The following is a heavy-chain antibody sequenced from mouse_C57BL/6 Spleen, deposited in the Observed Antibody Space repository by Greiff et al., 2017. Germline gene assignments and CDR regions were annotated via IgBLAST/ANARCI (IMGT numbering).Heavy chain of an antibody. J-gene: IGHJ4*01. CDR3: ARPDSSGLYYYAMDY. CDR1: GIDFSRYW. Sequence: EVKLVESGGGLVQPGGSLKLSCAASGIDFSRYWMSWVRRAPGKGLEWIGEINPDSSTINYAPSLKDKFIISRDNAKNTLYLQMSKVRSEDTALYYCARPDSSGLYYYAMDYWGQGTSVTVSS. V-gene: IGHV4-1*01. CDR2: INPDSSTI. D-gene: IGHD3-2*02.